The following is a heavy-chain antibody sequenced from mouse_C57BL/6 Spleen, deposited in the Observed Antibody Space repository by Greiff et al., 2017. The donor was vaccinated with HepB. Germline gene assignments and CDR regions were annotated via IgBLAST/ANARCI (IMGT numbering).Heavy chain of an antibody. D-gene: IGHD4-1*01. V-gene: IGHV1-50*01. CDR1: GYTFTSYW. CDR3: ARGLTGDY. CDR2: IDPSDSYT. J-gene: IGHJ2*01. Sequence: VQLQQPGAELVKPGASVKLSCKASGYTFTSYWMQWVKQRPGQGLEWIGEIDPSDSYTNYNQKFKGKATLTVDTSSSTAYMQRSSLTSEDSAVYYCARGLTGDYWGQGTTLTVSS.